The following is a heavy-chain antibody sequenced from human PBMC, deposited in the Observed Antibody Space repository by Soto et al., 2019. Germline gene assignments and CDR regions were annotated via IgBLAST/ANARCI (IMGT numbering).Heavy chain of an antibody. CDR2: MSWNSDYI. J-gene: IGHJ4*02. V-gene: IGHV3-9*01. CDR3: AKVGSRVYGDFDY. CDR1: GFIFEDYG. Sequence: EVQLVESGGGLVQPGTSLTLSCVASGFIFEDYGMHWVRQGPGKGLEWVSGMSWNSDYIDYADSVQGRFTISRDNAKKALYLQMNSLRPEDSAVYYCAKVGSRVYGDFDYWGQGTLVTVSS. D-gene: IGHD4-17*01.